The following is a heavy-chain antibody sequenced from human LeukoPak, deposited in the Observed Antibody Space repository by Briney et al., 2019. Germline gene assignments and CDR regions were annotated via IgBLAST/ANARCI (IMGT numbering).Heavy chain of an antibody. D-gene: IGHD1-26*01. J-gene: IGHJ6*03. CDR3: AKSGASPLYHMDV. V-gene: IGHV3-23*01. CDR2: ITGSDTTA. Sequence: PGGSLRLSCAASGFSLSSYGVSWVRQAPGKGLEWVSGITGSDTTAYHAGSVRGRFTISRDDSKNTLYLQMSSLRVDDTAIYYCAKSGASPLYHMDVWGRGATVTVSS. CDR1: GFSLSSYG.